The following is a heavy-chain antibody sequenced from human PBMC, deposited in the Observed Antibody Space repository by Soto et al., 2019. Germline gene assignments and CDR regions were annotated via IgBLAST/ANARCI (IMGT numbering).Heavy chain of an antibody. CDR2: IYYSGST. J-gene: IGHJ6*02. D-gene: IGHD3-9*01. CDR3: ARDRTYYDILIGPYYYGIDV. Sequence: SETLSLTCTVSGGSISSYYWSWIRQPPGKGLEWIGYIYYSGSTNYNPSLKSRVTISVDTSKNQFSLKLSSVTAADTAVYYCARDRTYYDILIGPYYYGIDVWGQGTTVTVS. V-gene: IGHV4-59*01. CDR1: GGSISSYY.